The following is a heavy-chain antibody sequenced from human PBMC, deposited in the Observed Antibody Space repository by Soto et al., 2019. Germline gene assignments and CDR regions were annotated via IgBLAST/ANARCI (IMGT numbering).Heavy chain of an antibody. V-gene: IGHV4-59*12. D-gene: IGHD5-18*01. J-gene: IGHJ4*02. CDR3: ATLNSFGSDY. CDR2: IYYSGST. Sequence: PSETLSLTCTVSGGSISSYYWSWIRQPPGKGLEWIGYIYYSGSTNYNPSLKSRVTISRDDAKSTVYLQMNSLRAEDTAIYYCATLNSFGSDYWGRGTLVTVSS. CDR1: GGSISSYY.